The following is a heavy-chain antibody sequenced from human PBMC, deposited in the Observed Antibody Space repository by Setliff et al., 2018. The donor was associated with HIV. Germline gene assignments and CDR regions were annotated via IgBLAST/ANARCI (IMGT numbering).Heavy chain of an antibody. D-gene: IGHD3-10*01. CDR1: SGSIKSNY. CDR2: IYGSGST. CDR3: ARHPPKVAYYSSGPTKYLDY. Sequence: SETLSLTCTVSSGSIKSNYWSWIRQPPGKGLEWVGYIYGSGSTNYNPSLKSLLTISIDMSKNQFSLKLNSVTAADTAVYFCARHPPKVAYYSSGPTKYLDYWGRGTLVTVSS. V-gene: IGHV4-59*08. J-gene: IGHJ4*02.